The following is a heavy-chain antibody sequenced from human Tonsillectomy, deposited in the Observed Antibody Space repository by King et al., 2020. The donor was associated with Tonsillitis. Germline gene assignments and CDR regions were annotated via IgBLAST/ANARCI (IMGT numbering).Heavy chain of an antibody. D-gene: IGHD2-21*02. Sequence: VQLVESGGGLVQPGGSLRLSCAASGFTFSSYAMSWVRQAPGKGLEWVSAISGGGGSKYYADSVKGRFTISRDNSKNTLYLQMNSRRAEDTAVYYCAKPLAYCGGDCYPPYFDYWGQGTLVTVSS. CDR1: GFTFSSYA. CDR3: AKPLAYCGGDCYPPYFDY. J-gene: IGHJ4*02. CDR2: ISGGGGSK. V-gene: IGHV3-23*04.